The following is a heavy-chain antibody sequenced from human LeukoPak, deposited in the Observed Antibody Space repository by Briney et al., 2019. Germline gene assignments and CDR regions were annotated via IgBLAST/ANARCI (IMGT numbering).Heavy chain of an antibody. V-gene: IGHV5-51*01. CDR2: IYPGDSDT. D-gene: IGHD4-17*01. CDR3: AREGLKGLRRGYFDL. J-gene: IGHJ2*01. Sequence: GESLQISCKGAGYSFTSYWIGWVRQMPGKGLEWMGIIYPGDSDTRYSPSFQGQVTISADKSISTAYLQWSSLKASDTAMYYCAREGLKGLRRGYFDLWGRGTLVTVSS. CDR1: GYSFTSYW.